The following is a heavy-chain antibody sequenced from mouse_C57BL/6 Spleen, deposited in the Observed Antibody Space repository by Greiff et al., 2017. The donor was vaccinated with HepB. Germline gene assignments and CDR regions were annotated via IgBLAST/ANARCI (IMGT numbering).Heavy chain of an antibody. V-gene: IGHV5-9-1*02. CDR1: GFTFSSYA. D-gene: IGHD1-1*01. CDR2: ISSGGDYI. J-gene: IGHJ3*01. Sequence: EVQLVESGEGLVKPGGSLKLSCAASGFTFSSYAMSWVRQTPEKRLEWVAYISSGGDYIYYADTVKGRFTISRDNARNTLYLQMSSLKSEDTAMYYCTRGGDYYGSSYVPFAYWGQGTLVTVSA. CDR3: TRGGDYYGSSYVPFAY.